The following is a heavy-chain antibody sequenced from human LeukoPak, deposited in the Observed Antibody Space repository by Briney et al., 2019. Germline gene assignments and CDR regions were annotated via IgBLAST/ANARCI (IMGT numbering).Heavy chain of an antibody. J-gene: IGHJ3*02. Sequence: GGSLRLSCAASGFTFSSYSMNWVRQAPGKGLEWVSSISSSSSYIYYADSVKGRFTISRDNAKNSLYLQMNSLRAEDTAVYYCAKNFVDSGAFDIWGQGTMVTVSS. D-gene: IGHD2-21*01. CDR3: AKNFVDSGAFDI. CDR1: GFTFSSYS. V-gene: IGHV3-21*01. CDR2: ISSSSSYI.